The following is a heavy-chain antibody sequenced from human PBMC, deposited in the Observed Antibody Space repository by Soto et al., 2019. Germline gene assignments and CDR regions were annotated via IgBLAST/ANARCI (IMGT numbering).Heavy chain of an antibody. D-gene: IGHD2-2*01. V-gene: IGHV3-48*02. CDR3: ARDLSIVVVPAAIPTRKN. CDR2: ISRSSSTI. CDR1: GFTFSSYS. Sequence: PGGSLRLSCAASGFTFSSYSMNWVRQAPGKGLEWVSYISRSSSTIYYADSVKGRFTISRDNAKNSLYLQMNSLRDEDTAVYYCARDLSIVVVPAAIPTRKNWGQGTLVTVSS. J-gene: IGHJ4*02.